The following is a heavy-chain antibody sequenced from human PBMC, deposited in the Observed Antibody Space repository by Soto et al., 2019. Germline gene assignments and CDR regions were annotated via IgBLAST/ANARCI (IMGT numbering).Heavy chain of an antibody. J-gene: IGHJ6*02. CDR3: ARGHPAGTSDYYYGMDV. CDR1: GYTFTSYD. V-gene: IGHV1-8*01. Sequence: ASVKVSCNSSGYTFTSYDINWVRQATGQGLEWMGWMNPNSGNTGYAQKFQGRVTMTRNTSISTAYMELSSLRSEDTAVYYCARGHPAGTSDYYYGMDVWGQGTTVTVSS. CDR2: MNPNSGNT. D-gene: IGHD1-7*01.